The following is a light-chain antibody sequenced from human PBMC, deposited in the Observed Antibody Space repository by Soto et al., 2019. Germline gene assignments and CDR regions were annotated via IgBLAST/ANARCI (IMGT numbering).Light chain of an antibody. Sequence: EIVLTQSPGTLSLSPGERATLSCRASQSVSSSYLAWYQQKPGQAPRLLIYGASSRATGIPDRFSGSESGTDFTLPISRPEPEDFAVYYCQQYCSSQGNTFGQGTKLEIK. CDR2: GAS. J-gene: IGKJ2*01. V-gene: IGKV3-20*01. CDR1: QSVSSSY. CDR3: QQYCSSQGNT.